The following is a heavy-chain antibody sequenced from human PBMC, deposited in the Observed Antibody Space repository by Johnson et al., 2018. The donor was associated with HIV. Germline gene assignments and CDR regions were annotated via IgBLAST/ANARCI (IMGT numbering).Heavy chain of an antibody. CDR3: ARDTVYGETAFDI. V-gene: IGHV3-11*04. CDR1: GFTFSNYW. J-gene: IGHJ3*02. D-gene: IGHD4-17*01. Sequence: QVQLVESGGALVQPGGSLRLSCAASGFTFSNYWMSWVRQAPGKGLEWVSYISSSGSTIYYADSVKGRFTISRDNAKNSLYLQMNSLRAEDTAVYYCARDTVYGETAFDIWGQGTMVTVSS. CDR2: ISSSGSTI.